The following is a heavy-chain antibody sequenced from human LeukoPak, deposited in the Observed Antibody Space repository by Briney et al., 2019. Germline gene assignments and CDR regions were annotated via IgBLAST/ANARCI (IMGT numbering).Heavy chain of an antibody. CDR1: GGTFSRYG. V-gene: IGHV1-69*13. J-gene: IGHJ4*02. Sequence: SVKVSCKASGGTFSRYGISWVRQAPGQGLEWMGGITPLFGTANYAQKFQGRVTITADESTSTAYLELSRLRFEDTAVYYCAREWNYESNGYFYYYWGQGTLVTVSS. CDR2: ITPLFGTA. CDR3: AREWNYESNGYFYYY. D-gene: IGHD3-22*01.